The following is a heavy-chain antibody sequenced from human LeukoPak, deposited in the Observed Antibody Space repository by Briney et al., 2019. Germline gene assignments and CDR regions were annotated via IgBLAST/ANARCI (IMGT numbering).Heavy chain of an antibody. J-gene: IGHJ4*02. CDR2: VNPSGDIT. V-gene: IGHV1-46*01. D-gene: IGHD1/OR15-1a*01. CDR1: GGTFSSYA. CDR3: ARRNSDWALDY. Sequence: GASVKVSCKASGGTFSSYAISWVRQAPGQGLEWMGIVNPSGDITYARKFQGRVSMTRDTSTSTVYMELSSLRSDDTAVYYCARRNSDWALDYWGQGTLVTVSP.